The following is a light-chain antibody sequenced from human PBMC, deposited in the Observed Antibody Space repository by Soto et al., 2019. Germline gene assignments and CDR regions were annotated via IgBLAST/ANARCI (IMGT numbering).Light chain of an antibody. V-gene: IGKV3-15*01. CDR1: ESVSTN. Sequence: EIVMTQSPATLSLSPGERATLSCRASESVSTNLAWYQQKAGQAPRLLIYGASTRATGIPARFSGSGSGTEFTLTISSLQSEDFAVYYCQQYGSSPITFGQGTRLEIK. CDR3: QQYGSSPIT. CDR2: GAS. J-gene: IGKJ5*01.